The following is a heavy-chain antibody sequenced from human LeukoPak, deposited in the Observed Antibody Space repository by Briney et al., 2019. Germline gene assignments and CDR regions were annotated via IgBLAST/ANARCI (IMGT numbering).Heavy chain of an antibody. CDR3: AKEYSGTFSPFPSYFDY. D-gene: IGHD1-26*01. CDR1: GFTFSTYE. Sequence: PGGSLRLSCAASGFTFSTYEMNWVRQAPGKGLEWVSAISGSGGRTYYADSVKGRFTISRDNSKNTLYLQMNSLRAEDTAVYFCAKEYSGTFSPFPSYFDYWGQGTLVTVSS. V-gene: IGHV3-23*01. CDR2: ISGSGGRT. J-gene: IGHJ4*02.